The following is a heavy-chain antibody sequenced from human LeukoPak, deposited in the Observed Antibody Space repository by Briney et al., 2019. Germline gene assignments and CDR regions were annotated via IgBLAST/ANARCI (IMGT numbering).Heavy chain of an antibody. CDR3: ARRAGTGGSDYFDY. CDR2: VYYSGST. J-gene: IGHJ4*02. CDR1: GVSISNYF. V-gene: IGHV4-59*08. Sequence: SETLSLTCTVSGVSISNYFWSWIRQPPGEGLEWIGYVYYSGSTNYNPSLKSRVTISVETSKNQFSLNLSSVTAADTAVYYCARRAGTGGSDYFDYWGQGTLVTVSS. D-gene: IGHD3/OR15-3a*01.